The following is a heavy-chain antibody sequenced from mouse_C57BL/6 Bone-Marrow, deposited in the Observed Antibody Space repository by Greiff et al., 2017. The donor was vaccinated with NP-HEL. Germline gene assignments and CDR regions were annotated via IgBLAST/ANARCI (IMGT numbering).Heavy chain of an antibody. CDR3: ARNSWYYYFDY. CDR2: IWSGGST. V-gene: IGHV2-2*01. J-gene: IGHJ2*01. Sequence: QVQLKQSGPGLVQPSQSLSITCTVSGFSLTSYGVHWVRQSPGKGLEWLGVIWSGGSTDCNAAFISRLSISKDNSKSQVFFKMNSLQADDTAIYYCARNSWYYYFDYWGQGTTLTVSS. D-gene: IGHD2-1*01. CDR1: GFSLTSYG.